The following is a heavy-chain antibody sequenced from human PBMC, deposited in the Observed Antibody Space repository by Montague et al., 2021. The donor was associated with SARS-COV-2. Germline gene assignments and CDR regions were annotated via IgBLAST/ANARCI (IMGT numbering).Heavy chain of an antibody. CDR1: GFSLSTSGMR. CDR3: ARSYYDILTAYYTPFDY. D-gene: IGHD3-9*01. V-gene: IGHV2-70*04. CDR2: XDWDDDK. Sequence: PALVKPTQTLTLACTFSGFSLSTSGMRASWIRQPPGKALEWLARXDWDDDKFYSTSLKTRLTISKDTSKNQVVLTMTHMDPVDTATYYCARSYYDILTAYYTPFDYWGQGTLVTVSS. J-gene: IGHJ4*02.